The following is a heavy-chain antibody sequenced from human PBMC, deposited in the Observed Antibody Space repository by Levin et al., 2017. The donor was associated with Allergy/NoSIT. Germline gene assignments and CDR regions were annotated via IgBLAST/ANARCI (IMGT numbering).Heavy chain of an antibody. CDR1: GFPFNNSA. D-gene: IGHD6-19*01. Sequence: LSLTCAASGFPFNNSAMSWVRQAPGKGLEWVSAIINSGVGTYYAYSVKGRFTISRDNSKNTMYLQMNSLRAEDTAVYFCAKDAIRGSDQPYYFDYWGQGTLVTASS. CDR2: IINSGVGT. CDR3: AKDAIRGSDQPYYFDY. V-gene: IGHV3-23*01. J-gene: IGHJ4*02.